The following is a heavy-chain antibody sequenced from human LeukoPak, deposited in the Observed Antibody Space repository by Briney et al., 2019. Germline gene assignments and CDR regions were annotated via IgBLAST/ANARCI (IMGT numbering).Heavy chain of an antibody. J-gene: IGHJ5*02. CDR2: MNPNSGDT. CDR3: ARGRRTISNWFDP. V-gene: IGHV1-8*01. CDR1: GYTFTSYD. Sequence: HRASVKVSCKASGYTFTSYDINWVRQATGQGLEWMGWMNPNSGDTGYAQKFQGRVTMTRNTSISTAYMELSSLRSEDTAVYYCARGRRTISNWFDPWGQGTLVTVSS. D-gene: IGHD3-9*01.